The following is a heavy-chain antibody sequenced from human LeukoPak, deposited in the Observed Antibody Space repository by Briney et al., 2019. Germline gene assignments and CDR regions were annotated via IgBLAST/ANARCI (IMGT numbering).Heavy chain of an antibody. D-gene: IGHD3-22*01. J-gene: IGHJ5*02. CDR2: FYYSRST. CDR3: ARGRWYYDSSGYYP. Sequence: SETLSLTCTVSGGSVSSSSDYWGWIRQPPGKGLEWIGSFYYSRSTYYNPALKSRVTISVDTSKNQFSLKLSSVTAADTAVYYCARGRWYYDSSGYYPFGQGTLVTVSS. V-gene: IGHV4-39*01. CDR1: GGSVSSSSDY.